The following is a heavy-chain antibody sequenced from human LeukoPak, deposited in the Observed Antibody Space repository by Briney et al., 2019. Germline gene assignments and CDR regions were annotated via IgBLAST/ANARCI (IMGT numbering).Heavy chain of an antibody. CDR3: ASLWPYQLSAFDI. J-gene: IGHJ3*02. V-gene: IGHV4-34*01. CDR2: INHSGST. Sequence: AETLSLTCAVYGGSFSGYYWSWIRQPPGKGLEWIGEINHSGSTNYNPSLKSRVTISVDTSKNQFSLKLSSVTAADTAVYYCASLWPYQLSAFDIWGQGTMVTVSS. D-gene: IGHD2-2*01. CDR1: GGSFSGYY.